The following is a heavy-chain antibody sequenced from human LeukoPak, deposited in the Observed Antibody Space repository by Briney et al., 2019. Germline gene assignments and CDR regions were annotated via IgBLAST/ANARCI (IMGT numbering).Heavy chain of an antibody. CDR1: GGSFSGYY. D-gene: IGHD3-3*01. CDR2: INHSGST. CDR3: ARGVYVHYDFWSGYYLYSNWFDP. V-gene: IGHV4-34*01. Sequence: PSETLSLTCAVYGGSFSGYYWSWIRQPPGKGLEWIGEINHSGSTNYNPSLKSRVTISVDTSKNQFSLKLSSVTAADRAVYYCARGVYVHYDFWSGYYLYSNWFDPWGQGTLVTVSS. J-gene: IGHJ5*02.